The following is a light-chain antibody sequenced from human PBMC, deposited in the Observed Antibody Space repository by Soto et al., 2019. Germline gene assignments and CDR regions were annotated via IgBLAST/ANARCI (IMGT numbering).Light chain of an antibody. V-gene: IGKV3-20*01. J-gene: IGKJ3*01. CDR1: QSVSSY. CDR3: QQYGSSGVT. CDR2: DAS. Sequence: EIVLTQSPATLSLSPGERATLSCRASQSVSSYLAWYQQKPGQAPRLLIYDASSRAAGIPDRFSGSGSGTDFTLTISRLEPEDFAVYYCQQYGSSGVTFGPGTKVDIK.